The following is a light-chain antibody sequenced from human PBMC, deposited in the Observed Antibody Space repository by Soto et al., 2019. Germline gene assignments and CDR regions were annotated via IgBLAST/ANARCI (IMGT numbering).Light chain of an antibody. J-gene: IGKJ1*01. CDR2: KAP. V-gene: IGKV1-5*03. CDR3: QQSYSTPGT. Sequence: DIYMIQSRSTLSASVGGRGTITCRASQSISSWLAWYQQKPGKPPKLLIYKAPSLESGLPSRFSGSGSVTEFTPTISSLQYDDFATYYCQQSYSTPGTFSQGTMLYIK. CDR1: QSISSW.